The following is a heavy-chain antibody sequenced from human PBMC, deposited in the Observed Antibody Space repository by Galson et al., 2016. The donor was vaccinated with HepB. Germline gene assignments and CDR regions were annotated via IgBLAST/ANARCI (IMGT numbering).Heavy chain of an antibody. D-gene: IGHD3-3*01. CDR3: AKEVFFTGVASFFDN. Sequence: CAISGDSVSSTSAAWNWIRQSLLRGLEWLGRTYYKSRWYNDYAVSMKSRIAISPDTSKNQFSLQLTSVTPEDTAVYFCAKEVFFTGVASFFDNWGQGALVTVSS. J-gene: IGHJ4*02. V-gene: IGHV6-1*01. CDR2: TYYKSRWYN. CDR1: GDSVSSTSAA.